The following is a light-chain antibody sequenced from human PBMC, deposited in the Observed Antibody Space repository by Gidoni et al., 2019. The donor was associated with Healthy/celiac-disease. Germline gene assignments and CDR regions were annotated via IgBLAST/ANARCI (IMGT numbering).Light chain of an antibody. V-gene: IGKV1-39*01. CDR2: AAS. CDR3: QQSYSNPQS. Sequence: DIQMSQSPSSLSASVGDRVTITCRASQSISSYLNWYQQKPGKAPKLLIYAASSLQSGVPSRFSGSGSGTDFTLTISSLQPEDFATYYCQQSYSNPQSFXQXTKLXIK. J-gene: IGKJ2*03. CDR1: QSISSY.